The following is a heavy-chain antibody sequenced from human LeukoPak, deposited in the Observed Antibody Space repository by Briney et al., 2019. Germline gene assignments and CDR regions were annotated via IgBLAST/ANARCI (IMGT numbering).Heavy chain of an antibody. V-gene: IGHV3-7*01. CDR1: GFTFSSYW. CDR2: IKQDGSEK. J-gene: IGHJ4*02. D-gene: IGHD5-24*01. CDR3: ARDAAIFDY. Sequence: GGSLRLSCAAPGFTFSSYWMSWVRQAPGKGLEWVANIKQDGSEKYYVDSVKGRFTISRDNAKNSLYLQMNSLRAEDTAVYYCARDAAIFDYWGQGTLVTVSS.